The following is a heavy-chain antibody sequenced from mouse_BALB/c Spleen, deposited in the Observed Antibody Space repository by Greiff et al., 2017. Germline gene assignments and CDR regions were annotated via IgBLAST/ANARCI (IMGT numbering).Heavy chain of an antibody. CDR2: IYPGDGDT. CDR1: GYTFTSYW. J-gene: IGHJ4*01. Sequence: QVQLKESGAELARPGASVKLSCKASGYTFTSYWMQWVKQRPGQGLEWIGAIYPGDGDTRYTQKFKGKATLTADKSSSTAYMQLSSLASEDSAVYYCARGGPYYAMDYWGQGTSVTVSS. CDR3: ARGGPYYAMDY. V-gene: IGHV1-87*01.